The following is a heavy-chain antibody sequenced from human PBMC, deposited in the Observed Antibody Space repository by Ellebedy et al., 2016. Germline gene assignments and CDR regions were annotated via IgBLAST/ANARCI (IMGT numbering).Heavy chain of an antibody. CDR3: ARGGGTVVTPLKALRVFDI. CDR2: INPSGGST. J-gene: IGHJ3*02. V-gene: IGHV1-46*04. D-gene: IGHD4-23*01. CDR1: GYTFTSYY. Sequence: ASVKVSCKASGYTFTSYYMHWVRQAPGQGLEWMGIINPSGGSTSYAQKLQGRVTMTRDTSTSTVYMELSSLRSEDTAVYYCARGGGTVVTPLKALRVFDIWGQGTMVTVSS.